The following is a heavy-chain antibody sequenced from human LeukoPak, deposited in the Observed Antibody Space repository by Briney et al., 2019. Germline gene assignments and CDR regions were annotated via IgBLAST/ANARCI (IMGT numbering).Heavy chain of an antibody. CDR2: ISAYKNNT. Sequence: ASVKVSCKASGYTFSNFGISWVRQAPGQGLEWMGWISAYKNNTNFAQRFQGRVTMTTDTSTNTAYMELRSLTSDDTAVYYCARGGRVTLIVLVNDAFDIWGQGTMVTVSS. CDR3: ARGGRVTLIVLVNDAFDI. J-gene: IGHJ3*02. D-gene: IGHD3-22*01. V-gene: IGHV1-18*01. CDR1: GYTFSNFG.